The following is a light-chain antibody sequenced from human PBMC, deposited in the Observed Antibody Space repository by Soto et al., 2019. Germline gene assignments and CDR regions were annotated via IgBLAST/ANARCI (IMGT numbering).Light chain of an antibody. CDR1: QSVSNNY. J-gene: IGKJ1*01. V-gene: IGKV3-20*01. Sequence: EILLTPSPGTLSMYPGEIATLSCRASQSVSNNYLAWYQQKPGQAPRLLIYGASNRATGIPDRFSGSGSGTDFTLTISRLEPEDFAVYYCQQYGSSGTFGQGSKVDI. CDR3: QQYGSSGT. CDR2: GAS.